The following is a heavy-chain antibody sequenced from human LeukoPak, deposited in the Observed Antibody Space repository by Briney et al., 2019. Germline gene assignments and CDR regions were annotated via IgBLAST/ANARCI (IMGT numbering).Heavy chain of an antibody. CDR1: GFTFSSYA. D-gene: IGHD2-21*02. V-gene: IGHV3-23*01. CDR2: ISGSGGST. J-gene: IGHJ6*03. Sequence: PGGSLRLSCAASGFTFSSYAMSWVRQAPGKGLEWVSAISGSGGSTYYADSVKGRFTISRDNAKNSLYLQMNSLRAEDTALYHCARLAVTGYYYYYYYMDVWGKGTTVTVSS. CDR3: ARLAVTGYYYYYYYMDV.